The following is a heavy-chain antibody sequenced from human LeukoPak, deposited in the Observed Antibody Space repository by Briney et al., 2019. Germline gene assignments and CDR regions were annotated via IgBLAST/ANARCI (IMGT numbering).Heavy chain of an antibody. CDR2: IHYSGIT. CDR3: ASAYCDTGICYTGRFDR. V-gene: IGHV4-39*01. CDR1: GGSISSTSYY. Sequence: SETLSLTCTVSGGSISSTSYYWGWIRQPPGKGLESIAVIHYSGITYYNPSLRRPVTISIDTSKNQSSLKLRSVPAAATAVHYSASAYCDTGICYTGRFDRWGQGTLVTVSS. D-gene: IGHD2-21*01. J-gene: IGHJ5*02.